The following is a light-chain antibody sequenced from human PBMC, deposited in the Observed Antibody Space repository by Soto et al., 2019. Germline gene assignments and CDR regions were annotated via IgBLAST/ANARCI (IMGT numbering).Light chain of an antibody. J-gene: IGKJ4*01. CDR2: AAY. V-gene: IGKV3-11*01. CDR3: QQRGNWPPLT. Sequence: EIVLTQSPAALSLSPEEKATLSCRASQDVGRSLAWYQQKPGQTPRLLIYAAYNRAAGISARFSGSGSGTDFTLTISSLEPEDIAVYYCQQRGNWPPLTFGGGTKVDIK. CDR1: QDVGRS.